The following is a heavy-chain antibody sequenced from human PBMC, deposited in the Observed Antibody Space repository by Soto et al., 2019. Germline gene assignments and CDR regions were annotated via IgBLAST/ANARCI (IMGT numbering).Heavy chain of an antibody. J-gene: IGHJ5*02. CDR2: ISSSSSYI. CDR1: GFTFSSYS. CDR3: ARDVHYDILTGYYVKSWFDP. Sequence: PGGSLRLSCAASGFTFSSYSMNWVRQAPGKGLEWVSSISSSSSYIYYADSVKGRFTISRDNAKNSLYLQMNSLRAEDTAVYYCARDVHYDILTGYYVKSWFDPWGQGTLVT. D-gene: IGHD3-9*01. V-gene: IGHV3-21*01.